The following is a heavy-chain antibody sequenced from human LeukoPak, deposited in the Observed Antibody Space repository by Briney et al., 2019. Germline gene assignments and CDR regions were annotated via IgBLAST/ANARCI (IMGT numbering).Heavy chain of an antibody. CDR1: SGSNNSGGFY. D-gene: IGHD3-10*01. J-gene: IGHJ4*02. V-gene: IGHV4-31*03. CDR3: ARAERDYFGSGPFDL. CDR2: IFSNGGT. Sequence: SETLSLTCTVPSGSNNSGGFYLSWVRQPPGKGLEWLGHIFSNGGTYYNPSLESRLSISGDSSKTQFSLRLTSVTAADTAVYYCARAERDYFGSGPFDLWGQGTLVTVSS.